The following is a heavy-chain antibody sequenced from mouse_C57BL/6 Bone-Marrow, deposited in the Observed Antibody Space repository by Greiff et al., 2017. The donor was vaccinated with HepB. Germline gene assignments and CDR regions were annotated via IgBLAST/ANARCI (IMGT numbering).Heavy chain of an antibody. CDR2: IHPSDSYT. J-gene: IGHJ3*01. Sequence: VQLQQPGAELVMPGASVKLSCKASGYTFTSYWMHWVKQRPGQGLEWIGEIHPSDSYTNYNQKFKGKSTLTVDKSSSTAYMQLSSLTSEDSAVYYCATNYYGSSPAWFAYWGQGTLVTVSA. V-gene: IGHV1-69*01. CDR1: GYTFTSYW. D-gene: IGHD1-1*01. CDR3: ATNYYGSSPAWFAY.